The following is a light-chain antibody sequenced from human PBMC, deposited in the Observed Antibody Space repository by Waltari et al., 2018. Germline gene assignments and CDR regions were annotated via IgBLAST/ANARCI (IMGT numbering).Light chain of an antibody. V-gene: IGKV3-20*01. CDR2: GAS. J-gene: IGKJ1*01. Sequence: EIVLTQSPGTLSLSPGERATLSCRASQSVTTSSLAWYQQKPGQAPRLLIYGASSRATDIPDRFGGSGSGRDFTLTISRLEPEDFAVYYCQQYGSSTGTFGQGTKVEVK. CDR3: QQYGSSTGT. CDR1: QSVTTSS.